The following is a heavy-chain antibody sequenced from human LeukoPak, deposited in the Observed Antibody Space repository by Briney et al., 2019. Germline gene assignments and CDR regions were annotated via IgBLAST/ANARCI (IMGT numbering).Heavy chain of an antibody. CDR3: AAQGGGAVGATLDYYYYMDV. V-gene: IGHV1-69*13. CDR2: IIPIFGTA. D-gene: IGHD1-26*01. J-gene: IGHJ6*03. CDR1: GGTFSSYA. Sequence: SVKVSCKTSGGTFSSYAISWVRQAPGQGLEWMGGIIPIFGTANYAQKFQGRVTITADESTSPAYMELSSLRSEDTAVYYCAAQGGGAVGATLDYYYYMDVWGKGTTVTVSS.